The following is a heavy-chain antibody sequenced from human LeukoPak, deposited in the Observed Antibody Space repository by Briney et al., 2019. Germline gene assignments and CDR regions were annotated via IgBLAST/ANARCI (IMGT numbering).Heavy chain of an antibody. Sequence: GGSLRLSCAASGFTFSSYWMHWVRQAPGKGLVWVSRINSVGSSTSYADSVKGRFTISRDNAKNTLYLQMNSLRAEDTAVYYCARDPGYSGYDYSVPGSAELDYWGQGTLVTVSS. CDR2: INSVGSST. V-gene: IGHV3-74*01. D-gene: IGHD5-12*01. CDR1: GFTFSSYW. J-gene: IGHJ4*02. CDR3: ARDPGYSGYDYSVPGSAELDY.